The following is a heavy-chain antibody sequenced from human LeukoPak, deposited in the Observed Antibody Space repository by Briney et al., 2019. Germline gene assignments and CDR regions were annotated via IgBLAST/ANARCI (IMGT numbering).Heavy chain of an antibody. D-gene: IGHD3-22*01. CDR3: AKDPTHFRVWDDYDNTRLNY. CDR2: IFPSGGEI. V-gene: IGHV3-23*01. J-gene: IGHJ4*02. CDR1: GFTFSTFA. Sequence: GGSLRLSCAASGFTFSTFAMIWVRQPPGKGLEWVSSIFPSGGEIHYADSVRGRFTISRDNSKNTVYLQMNSLRAEDTAVYYCAKDPTHFRVWDDYDNTRLNYWGQGTLVTVSS.